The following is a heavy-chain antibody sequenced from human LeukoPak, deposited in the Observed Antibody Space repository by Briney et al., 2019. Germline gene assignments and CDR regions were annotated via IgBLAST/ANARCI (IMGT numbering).Heavy chain of an antibody. CDR1: GGSFSGYC. Sequence: PSETLSLTCAVYGGSFSGYCWSWIRQPPGKGLEWIGEINHSGSTNYNPSLKSRVTISVDTSKNQFSLKLSSVTAADTAVYYCARVGRAVPDYWGQGTLVTVSS. CDR2: INHSGST. V-gene: IGHV4-34*01. J-gene: IGHJ4*02. CDR3: ARVGRAVPDY. D-gene: IGHD6-6*01.